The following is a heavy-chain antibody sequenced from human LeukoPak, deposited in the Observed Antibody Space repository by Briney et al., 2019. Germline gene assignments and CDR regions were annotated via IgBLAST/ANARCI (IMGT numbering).Heavy chain of an antibody. V-gene: IGHV3-11*01. D-gene: IGHD4-17*01. J-gene: IGHJ4*02. CDR2: VSSSGFTI. CDR1: GFIFSDYY. Sequence: GGSLRLSCAASGFIFSDYYMSWIRQAPGKGLEWVSYVSSSGFTIFYADSVKGRFTISRDNAKKSLYLQMNGLRAEDTAVYYCARVLYGDYSPFDYWGQGTLVTVSS. CDR3: ARVLYGDYSPFDY.